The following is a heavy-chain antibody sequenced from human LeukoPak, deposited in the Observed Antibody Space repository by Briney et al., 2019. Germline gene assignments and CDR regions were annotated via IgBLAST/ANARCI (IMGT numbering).Heavy chain of an antibody. J-gene: IGHJ6*03. CDR3: ARDQYYGSGSYGYYYYMDV. CDR1: GFTFSSYW. V-gene: IGHV3-74*01. Sequence: GGSLRLSCAASGFTFSSYWMHWVRQAPGKGLVWVSRINSDGSSTSYADSVKGRFTISRDNAKNTLYLQMNSLRAEDTAVYYCARDQYYGSGSYGYYYYMDVWGKGTTVTVSS. CDR2: INSDGSST. D-gene: IGHD3-10*01.